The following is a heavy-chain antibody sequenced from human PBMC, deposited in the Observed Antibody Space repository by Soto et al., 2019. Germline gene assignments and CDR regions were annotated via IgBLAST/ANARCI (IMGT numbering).Heavy chain of an antibody. Sequence: PSETLSLTCTFSGGSISSYYWSLIRQPPGKGLEWIGYIYYSGSTNYNPSLKSRVTISVDTSKNQFSLKLSSVTAADTAVYYCARDCYGDNYDFWSGYVSSCMDVWGQGTTVTVSS. CDR2: IYYSGST. J-gene: IGHJ6*02. CDR1: GGSISSYY. D-gene: IGHD3-3*01. CDR3: ARDCYGDNYDFWSGYVSSCMDV. V-gene: IGHV4-59*01.